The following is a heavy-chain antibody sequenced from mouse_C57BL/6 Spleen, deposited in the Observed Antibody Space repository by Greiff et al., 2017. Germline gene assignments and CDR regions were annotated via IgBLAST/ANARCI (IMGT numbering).Heavy chain of an antibody. CDR1: EYEFPSHD. J-gene: IGHJ4*01. V-gene: IGHV5-2*01. CDR2: INSDGGSS. D-gene: IGHD2-4*01. Sequence: EVKLMESGGGLVHPGESLKLSCESNEYEFPSHDMSWVRKTPEKRLELVAAINSDGGSSYYPDTMERRFIISRDNTKKTLYLQMSSLRSEDTALYYCARHDYEGAMDYWGQGTSVTVSS. CDR3: ARHDYEGAMDY.